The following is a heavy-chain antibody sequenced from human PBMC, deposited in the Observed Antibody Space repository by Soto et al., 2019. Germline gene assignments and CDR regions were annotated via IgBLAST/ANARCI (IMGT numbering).Heavy chain of an antibody. J-gene: IGHJ4*02. CDR3: ASTGSTVTTRPYSFDY. CDR2: IIPILGIA. Sequence: QVQLVQSGAEVKKPGSSVKVSCKASGGTFSSYTISWVRQAPGQGLEWMGRIIPILGIANYAQKFQGRVTITADKSTSTAYMELSSLRSEDTAVYYCASTGSTVTTRPYSFDYWGQGTLVTVSS. V-gene: IGHV1-69*02. CDR1: GGTFSSYT. D-gene: IGHD4-17*01.